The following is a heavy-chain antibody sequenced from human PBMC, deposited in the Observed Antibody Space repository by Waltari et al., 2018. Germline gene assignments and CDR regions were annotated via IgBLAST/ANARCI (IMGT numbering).Heavy chain of an antibody. CDR1: GFPFNSVS. J-gene: IGHJ4*02. Sequence: EVQLVESGGGLVKPGGSLTPSCEASGFPFNSVSMTWVRQAPGKGLEWLSTIASGSDYIFYAVSVRGRFTISRDNARSTVNLRMNSLRTEDTAVYYCVKGGYIISDYWGQGIQVIVSS. D-gene: IGHD3-22*01. CDR3: VKGGYIISDY. V-gene: IGHV3-21*02. CDR2: IASGSDYI.